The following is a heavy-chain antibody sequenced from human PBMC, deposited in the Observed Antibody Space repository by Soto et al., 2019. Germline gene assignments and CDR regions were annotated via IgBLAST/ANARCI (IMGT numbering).Heavy chain of an antibody. D-gene: IGHD3-22*01. Sequence: GGSLRLSCGASGFTFSNAWMSWVRQAPGKGLEWVGRIKSKTDGGTTDYAAPVKGRFTISRDDSKNTLYLQMNSLKTEDTAVYYCTTHLYHYDSSGYYHSLDYWGQGTLVTVYS. CDR1: GFTFSNAW. CDR2: IKSKTDGGTT. J-gene: IGHJ4*02. V-gene: IGHV3-15*01. CDR3: TTHLYHYDSSGYYHSLDY.